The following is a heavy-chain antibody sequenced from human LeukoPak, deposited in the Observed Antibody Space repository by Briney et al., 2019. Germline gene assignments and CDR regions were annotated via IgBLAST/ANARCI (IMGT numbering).Heavy chain of an antibody. CDR1: GFTFSSYW. D-gene: IGHD1-26*01. Sequence: GGSLRLSCAASGFTFSSYWMSWVRQAPGKGLEWVANIKQDGSEKNYVDSVKGRFTISTDNAKNSLYLQMNSLRAEDTAVYYCARDLMGATHYFQHWGQGTLVTVSS. V-gene: IGHV3-7*01. CDR3: ARDLMGATHYFQH. CDR2: IKQDGSEK. J-gene: IGHJ1*01.